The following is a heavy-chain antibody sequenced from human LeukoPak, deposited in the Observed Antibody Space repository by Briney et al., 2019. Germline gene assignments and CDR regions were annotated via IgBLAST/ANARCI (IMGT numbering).Heavy chain of an antibody. CDR3: ATDWPYITMVRGALY. D-gene: IGHD3-10*01. J-gene: IGHJ4*02. CDR1: GYTFTSYD. CDR2: MNPNSGNT. V-gene: IGHV1-8*01. Sequence: GASVKVSCKASGYTFTSYDINWVRQATGQGLGWMGWMNPNSGNTGYAQKFQGRVTMTEDTSTDTAYMELSSLRSEDTAVYYCATDWPYITMVRGALYWGQGTLVTVSS.